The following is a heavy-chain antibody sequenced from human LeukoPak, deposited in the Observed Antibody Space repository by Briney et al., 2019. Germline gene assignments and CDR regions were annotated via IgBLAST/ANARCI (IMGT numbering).Heavy chain of an antibody. D-gene: IGHD1-26*01. J-gene: IGHJ4*02. CDR3: ARTPYSGSLFDY. V-gene: IGHV1-69*05. Sequence: SVKVSCKASGGTFSSYAISWVRQAPGQGLEWMGRIIPIFGTANYAQKFQGRVTITTDESTSTAYMELSSLRSEDTAVYYCARTPYSGSLFDYWGQGTLVTVSS. CDR2: IIPIFGTA. CDR1: GGTFSSYA.